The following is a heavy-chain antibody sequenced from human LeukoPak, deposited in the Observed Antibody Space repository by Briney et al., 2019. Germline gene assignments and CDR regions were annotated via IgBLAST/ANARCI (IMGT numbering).Heavy chain of an antibody. J-gene: IGHJ3*02. CDR3: ARGTVAFDI. D-gene: IGHD1/OR15-1a*01. Sequence: GGSLRLSCAASGFTFSNAWMGWVRQAPGKGLEWVSFIYSGGSTHYSDSVKGRFTISRDNSKNTLYLQMNSLRAEDTAVYYCARGTVAFDIWGQGTMVTVSS. CDR2: IYSGGST. CDR1: GFTFSNAW. V-gene: IGHV3-66*01.